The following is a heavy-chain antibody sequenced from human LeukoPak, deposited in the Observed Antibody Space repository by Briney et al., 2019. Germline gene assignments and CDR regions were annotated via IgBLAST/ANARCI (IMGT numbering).Heavy chain of an antibody. Sequence: GGSLRLSCSAYGFAFSSYSMTWLRQAPGKGLEWISYIGSITSTIYYADSVRGRFTISGDNAKNSLYLQMDSLRAEDTAVYFCARDGRGWVIDYWGQGNLVTVSS. CDR2: IGSITSTI. CDR3: ARDGRGWVIDY. D-gene: IGHD2-21*01. V-gene: IGHV3-48*04. CDR1: GFAFSSYS. J-gene: IGHJ4*02.